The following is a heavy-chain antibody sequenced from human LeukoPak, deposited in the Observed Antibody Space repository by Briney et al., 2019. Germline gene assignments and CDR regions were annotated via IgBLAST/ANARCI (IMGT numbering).Heavy chain of an antibody. J-gene: IGHJ4*02. CDR1: GGSIRGYY. CDR3: ARDFREGSYYFDY. Sequence: SETLSLTCNVSGGSIRGYYWSWIRQPPGKGLGWIGYIYSSGSTNYNPSLKSRVTMSVDTSKNQFSLKVSSVTAADTAVYYCARDFREGSYYFDYWGQGTLVTVSS. V-gene: IGHV4-59*01. CDR2: IYSSGST. D-gene: IGHD3-16*02.